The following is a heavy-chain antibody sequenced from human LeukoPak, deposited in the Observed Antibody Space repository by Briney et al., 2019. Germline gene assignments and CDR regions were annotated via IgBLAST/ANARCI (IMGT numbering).Heavy chain of an antibody. J-gene: IGHJ6*02. CDR2: INHSGST. CDR1: GGSFSGYY. Sequence: PSETLSLTCAVYGGSFSGYYWSWIRQPPGKGLEWIGEINHSGSTNYNPSLKSRVTISVDTSKNQFSLKLSSVTAADTAVYYCAKEKGRGPNYYYYYGMDVWGQGTTVTVSS. CDR3: AKEKGRGPNYYYYYGMDV. V-gene: IGHV4-34*01.